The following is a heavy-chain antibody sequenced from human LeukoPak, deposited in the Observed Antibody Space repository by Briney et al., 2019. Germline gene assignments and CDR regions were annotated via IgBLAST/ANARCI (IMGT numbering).Heavy chain of an antibody. Sequence: QPGGSLRLSCAASGFTFSSYEMNWVRQAPGKGLEWVSYISSSGSTIYYADTVKGRFTISRDNAKNSLYLQMNSLRAEDTAVYYCARDHRYYDSSGYLDYWGQGTLVTVSS. D-gene: IGHD3-22*01. J-gene: IGHJ4*02. CDR1: GFTFSSYE. V-gene: IGHV3-48*03. CDR2: ISSSGSTI. CDR3: ARDHRYYDSSGYLDY.